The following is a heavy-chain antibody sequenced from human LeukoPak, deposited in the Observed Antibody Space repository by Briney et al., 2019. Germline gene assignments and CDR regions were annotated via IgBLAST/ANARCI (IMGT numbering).Heavy chain of an antibody. Sequence: GGSLRLSCAASGFTFSSYDMHWVRQATGKDLEWVSAIGTAGDTYYPGSVKGRFTISRENAKNSLYLQMNSLRAGDTAVYYCARDGGGYSYGSYYYYGMDVWGQGTTVTVSS. J-gene: IGHJ6*02. CDR3: ARDGGGYSYGSYYYYGMDV. V-gene: IGHV3-13*01. CDR2: IGTAGDT. CDR1: GFTFSSYD. D-gene: IGHD5-18*01.